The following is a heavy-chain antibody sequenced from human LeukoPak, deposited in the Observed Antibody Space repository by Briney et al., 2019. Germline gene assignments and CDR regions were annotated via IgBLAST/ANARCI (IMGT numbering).Heavy chain of an antibody. J-gene: IGHJ4*02. V-gene: IGHV3-74*01. Sequence: GGSLRLSCAASGFTFSSYWMHWVRQAPGKGLVWVPRINSDGSSTSYADSVKGRFSISRDTAKNTLYLQMNSLRAEDTAVYYCARALGYCSSTSCVQLGFWGQGTLVTVSS. D-gene: IGHD2-2*03. CDR3: ARALGYCSSTSCVQLGF. CDR1: GFTFSSYW. CDR2: INSDGSST.